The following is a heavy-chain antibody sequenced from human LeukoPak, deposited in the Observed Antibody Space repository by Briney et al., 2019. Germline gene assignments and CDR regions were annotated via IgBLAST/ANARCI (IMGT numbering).Heavy chain of an antibody. J-gene: IGHJ4*02. CDR1: GYSISNGYY. Sequence: SETLSLTCTVSGYSISNGYYWGWIRQPPGKGLEWVGSISHRGSTYYNPSLRSRVTISVDTSKNQFSLKLSSVTAADTAVYYCAREKVGATDYWGQGTLVTVSS. D-gene: IGHD1-26*01. CDR3: AREKVGATDY. V-gene: IGHV4-38-2*02. CDR2: ISHRGST.